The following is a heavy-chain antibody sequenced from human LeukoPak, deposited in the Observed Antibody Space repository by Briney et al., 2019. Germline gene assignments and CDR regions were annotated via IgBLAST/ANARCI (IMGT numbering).Heavy chain of an antibody. D-gene: IGHD6-19*01. J-gene: IGHJ4*02. CDR2: ISAYNGNT. CDR3: VRRPVEAMGFFDY. Sequence: ASVKVSCKASGYTFSRNGVSWVRQAPGQGLEWLGWISAYNGNTNYAQKLQGRVIVTTDTSTSTTYMELRSLRSDDTDVYYCVRRPVEAMGFFDYWGQGTLVTVSS. CDR1: GYTFSRNG. V-gene: IGHV1-18*01.